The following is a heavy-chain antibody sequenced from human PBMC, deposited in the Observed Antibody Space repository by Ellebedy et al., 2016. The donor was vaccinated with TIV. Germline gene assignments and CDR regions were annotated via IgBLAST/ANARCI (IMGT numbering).Heavy chain of an antibody. CDR1: GFTFSGYW. Sequence: GESLKISCEASGFTFSGYWMAWVRQAPGKAPAWVSSISSDSSDLSYADSGKGRFTISRDNAKNLLYLQMNTLGVEDTAVYYCAAGSREYWFDPWGQGTLVTVSS. CDR2: ISSDSSDL. D-gene: IGHD3-10*01. V-gene: IGHV3-21*01. CDR3: AAGSREYWFDP. J-gene: IGHJ5*02.